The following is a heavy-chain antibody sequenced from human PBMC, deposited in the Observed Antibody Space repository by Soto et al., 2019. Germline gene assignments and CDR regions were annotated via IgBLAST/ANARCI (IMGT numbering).Heavy chain of an antibody. CDR1: GYTFTDYD. CDR3: AKHLNWNRGQYHYYGMDV. CDR2: INNANGNT. Sequence: VHLVRSGAEVKKPGASVKVSCKASGYTFTDYDMHWVRQDPGQSLEWVGWINNANGNTEYSKKFQDSVTITRDTSATTVYMELTSLRTEDTAVYYCAKHLNWNRGQYHYYGMDVWGQGTTVIVSS. V-gene: IGHV1-3*04. D-gene: IGHD1-1*01. J-gene: IGHJ6*02.